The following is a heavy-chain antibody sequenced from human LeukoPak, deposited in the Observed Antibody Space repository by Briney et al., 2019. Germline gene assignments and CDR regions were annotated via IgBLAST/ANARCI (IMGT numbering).Heavy chain of an antibody. CDR1: SGSISSGDYY. CDR3: ALTEVVAATPYY. Sequence: SQTLSLTCTVSSGSISSGDYYRSWIRQPPGKGLEWIGYIYYSGSTYYNPSLKSRVTISVDTSKNQFSLKLSSVTAADTAVYYCALTEVVAATPYYWGQGTLVTVSS. D-gene: IGHD2-15*01. J-gene: IGHJ4*02. V-gene: IGHV4-30-4*08. CDR2: IYYSGST.